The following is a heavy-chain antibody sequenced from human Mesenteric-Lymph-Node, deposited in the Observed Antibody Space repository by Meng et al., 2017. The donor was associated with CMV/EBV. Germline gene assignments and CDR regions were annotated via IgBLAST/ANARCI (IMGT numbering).Heavy chain of an antibody. V-gene: IGHV4-61*01. J-gene: IGHJ4*02. CDR1: GGSVRSGSYY. CDR3: ARDQPADY. CDR2: IHYSGST. Sequence: SETLSLTCTVSGGSVRSGSYYWSWIRQPPGKGLEWIGYIHYSGSTDYNPSLKSRLTISVDTSKNQFSLKLSSVTAADTAVYYCARDQPADYWGQGTLVTVSS.